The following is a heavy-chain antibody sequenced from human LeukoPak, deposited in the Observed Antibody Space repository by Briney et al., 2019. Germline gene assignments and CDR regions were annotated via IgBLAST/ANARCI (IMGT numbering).Heavy chain of an antibody. J-gene: IGHJ4*02. Sequence: SQTLSLTCAISGDSVSSNSAAWNWVRQSPSRGLEWLGRTYYRSKWYNEYADSVKSRITINPETSKNQFSLHLNSVTPEDTAVYYCARGITGRNDYWGQGTLVTVSS. CDR3: ARGITGRNDY. CDR2: TYYRSKWYN. CDR1: GDSVSSNSAA. D-gene: IGHD1-26*01. V-gene: IGHV6-1*01.